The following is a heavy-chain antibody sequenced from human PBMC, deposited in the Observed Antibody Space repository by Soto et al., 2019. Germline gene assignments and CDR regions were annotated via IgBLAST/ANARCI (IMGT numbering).Heavy chain of an antibody. CDR3: ARGNDYGDYYFDY. D-gene: IGHD4-17*01. CDR1: GGSISSYH. Sequence: LETPSLPRTVSGGSISSYHWSLIRQPPGKGLEWIGYIYYTGNTNYNPSLKSRVTISVDTAKNQFSLKLSSVTAADTAVYYCARGNDYGDYYFDYWGQGTLVTVSS. V-gene: IGHV4-59*01. CDR2: IYYTGNT. J-gene: IGHJ4*02.